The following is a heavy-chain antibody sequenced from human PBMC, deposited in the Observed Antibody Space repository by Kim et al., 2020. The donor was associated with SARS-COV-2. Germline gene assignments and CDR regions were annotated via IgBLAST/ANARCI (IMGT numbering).Heavy chain of an antibody. V-gene: IGHV4-39*01. Sequence: SETLSLTCTVSGGSISSSSYYWGWIRQPPGKGLEWIGSIYYSGSTYYNPSLKSRVTISVDTAKNQLSLKLSSVTAADTAVYYCARRLGGWRNYGMDVWGQGTTDTVSS. CDR1: GGSISSSSYY. D-gene: IGHD6-19*01. CDR2: IYYSGST. J-gene: IGHJ6*02. CDR3: ARRLGGWRNYGMDV.